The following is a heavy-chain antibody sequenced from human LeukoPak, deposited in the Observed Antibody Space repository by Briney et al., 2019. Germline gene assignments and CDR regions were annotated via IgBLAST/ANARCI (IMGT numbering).Heavy chain of an antibody. CDR2: IYHIGST. V-gene: IGHV4-31*03. Sequence: PSQTLSLTCTVSGGSISSGANYWSWIRQHPGKGLEYIGYIYHIGSTYYNPSLKSRVTISVDTSKNQFSLKLTSVTAADTAVYYCARLPYYYNSSGYYYFSFDCWGQGTLVTVSS. D-gene: IGHD3-22*01. CDR3: ARLPYYYNSSGYYYFSFDC. J-gene: IGHJ4*02. CDR1: GGSISSGANY.